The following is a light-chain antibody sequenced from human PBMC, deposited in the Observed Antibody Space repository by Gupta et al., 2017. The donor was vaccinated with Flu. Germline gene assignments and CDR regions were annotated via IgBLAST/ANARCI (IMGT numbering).Light chain of an antibody. V-gene: IGKV3-20*01. J-gene: IGKJ3*01. CDR2: GTS. CDR1: RRSSSSF. Sequence: DRSTPSCRTSRRSSSSFFSWFQQKPVQAPKLLIYGTSNRAPGIPERFSGSGSGTDLTLTISSVEPEDFAVYFCQQYGSSPFTFGPGTKVDLK. CDR3: QQYGSSPFT.